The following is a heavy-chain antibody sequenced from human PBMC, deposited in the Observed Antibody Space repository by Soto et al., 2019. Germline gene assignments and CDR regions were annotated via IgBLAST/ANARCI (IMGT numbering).Heavy chain of an antibody. CDR2: ISSSGSTI. D-gene: IGHD5-18*01. V-gene: IGHV3-11*01. CDR3: GSSSYGFYLTSGYLDY. J-gene: IGHJ4*03. Sequence: WVSLRLSCAASGFAFSDYDMSWIRQAPGKGLEWVSYISSSGSTIYYADSVKGRFTISRDNAKNSLYLQMNSLRAEDTAVYYCGSSSYGFYLTSGYLDYWGKGTLVTVSS. CDR1: GFAFSDYD.